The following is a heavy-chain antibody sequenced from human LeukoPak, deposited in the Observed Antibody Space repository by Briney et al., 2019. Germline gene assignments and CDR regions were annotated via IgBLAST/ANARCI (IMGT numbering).Heavy chain of an antibody. CDR3: ARDGRYYYDSSGYSSFDY. Sequence: TGGSVRLSCAASGFTFSDYYMSWIRQAPGKGLEWVSYISSSGSTIYYADSVKGRFTISRDNAKNSLYLQMNSLRAEDTAVYYCARDGRYYYDSSGYSSFDYWGQGTLVTVSS. CDR2: ISSSGSTI. CDR1: GFTFSDYY. D-gene: IGHD3-22*01. J-gene: IGHJ4*02. V-gene: IGHV3-11*04.